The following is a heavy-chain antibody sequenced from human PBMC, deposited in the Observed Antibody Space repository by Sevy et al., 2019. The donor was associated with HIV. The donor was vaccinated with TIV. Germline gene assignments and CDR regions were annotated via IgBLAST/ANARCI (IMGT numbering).Heavy chain of an antibody. CDR1: GFIFTDYW. D-gene: IGHD3-3*01. Sequence: VGSLRLSCETSGFIFTDYWMSWVRQIPGKGLEWVATIKQDQSEKYYVDSVKGRFAISRDSAKKSVSLQMNGLRAEDTALYFCAREVGGFNWRPYYFDSWGQGTLVTVSS. J-gene: IGHJ4*02. CDR3: AREVGGFNWRPYYFDS. CDR2: IKQDQSEK. V-gene: IGHV3-7*01.